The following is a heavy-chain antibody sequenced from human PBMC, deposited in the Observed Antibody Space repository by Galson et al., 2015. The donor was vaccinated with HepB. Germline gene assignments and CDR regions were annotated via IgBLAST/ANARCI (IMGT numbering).Heavy chain of an antibody. CDR3: TSFVAYGSGSFDY. D-gene: IGHD3-10*01. CDR2: IRSKAYGGTT. CDR1: GFTFGDYA. Sequence: SLRLSCAASGFTFGDYAMSWFRQAPGEGLEWVGFIRSKAYGGTTEYAASVKGRFTISRDDSKSIAYLQMNSLKTEDTAVYYCTSFVAYGSGSFDYWGQGTLVTVSS. J-gene: IGHJ4*02. V-gene: IGHV3-49*03.